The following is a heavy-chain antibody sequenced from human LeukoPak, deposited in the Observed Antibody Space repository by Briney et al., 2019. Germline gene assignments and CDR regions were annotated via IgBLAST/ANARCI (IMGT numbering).Heavy chain of an antibody. Sequence: GGSLRLSCAASGFTFSSYGMHWVRQAPGKGLEWVAVIWYDGSNKYYADSVKGRFTISRDNSKNTLYLQMNSLRAEDTAVYYCAREQSITMIVLKGPTFDYWGQGTLVTVSS. CDR1: GFTFSSYG. V-gene: IGHV3-33*01. CDR3: AREQSITMIVLKGPTFDY. CDR2: IWYDGSNK. D-gene: IGHD3-22*01. J-gene: IGHJ4*02.